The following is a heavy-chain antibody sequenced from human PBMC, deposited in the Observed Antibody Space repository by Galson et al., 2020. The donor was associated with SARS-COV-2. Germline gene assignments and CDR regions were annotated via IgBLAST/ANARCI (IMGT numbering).Heavy chain of an antibody. Sequence: LSMHWVRQAPGKGLEWMGGFDPEDGETIYAQKFQGRVTMTEDTSTDTAYMELSSLRSEDTAVYYCATTTPLLVGAGWFDPWGQGTLVTVSS. CDR1: LS. V-gene: IGHV1-24*01. D-gene: IGHD1-26*01. CDR2: FDPEDGET. CDR3: ATTTPLLVGAGWFDP. J-gene: IGHJ5*02.